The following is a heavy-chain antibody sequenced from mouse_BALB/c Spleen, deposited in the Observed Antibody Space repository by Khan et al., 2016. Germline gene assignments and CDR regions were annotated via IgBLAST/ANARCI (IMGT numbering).Heavy chain of an antibody. CDR2: INPDSSTI. Sequence: EVKLLESGGGLVQPGGSLKLSCAASGFDFSRYWMSWVRQAPGKGLEWIGEINPDSSTINYTPSLKDKFIISSDTAKNTLYLQMRKVRSEDTVLYYCARAGYYGYLVNWGQGTLVTVSA. CDR1: GFDFSRYW. CDR3: ARAGYYGYLVN. V-gene: IGHV4-1*02. J-gene: IGHJ3*01. D-gene: IGHD1-1*01.